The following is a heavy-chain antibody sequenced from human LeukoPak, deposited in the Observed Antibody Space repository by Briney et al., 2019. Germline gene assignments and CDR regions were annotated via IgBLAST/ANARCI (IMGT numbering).Heavy chain of an antibody. D-gene: IGHD1-14*01. J-gene: IGHJ4*02. CDR2: VSGSGDNT. Sequence: GGSLRLSCAASGFTFSLYAMIWVRQAPGKGLEWVSSVSGSGDNTYYSDSVKGRFTISRDNSKNTLFLQMNSLRAEDTAVYYCARGLTRWGAFDYWGQGTLVTVSS. CDR3: ARGLTRWGAFDY. V-gene: IGHV3-23*01. CDR1: GFTFSLYA.